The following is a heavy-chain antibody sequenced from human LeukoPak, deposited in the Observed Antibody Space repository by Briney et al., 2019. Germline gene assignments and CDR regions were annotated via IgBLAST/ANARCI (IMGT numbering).Heavy chain of an antibody. J-gene: IGHJ6*03. CDR2: IYTSGST. V-gene: IGHV4-4*02. D-gene: IGHD2-2*01. CDR1: GGSISSSNW. CDR3: ARAPIVVVPAAREDYYYMDV. Sequence: SGTLSLTCAVSGGSISSSNWWSWVRQPAGKGLEWIGRIYTSGSTNYNPSLKSRVTISVDTSKNQFSLKLSSVTAADTAVYYCARAPIVVVPAAREDYYYMDVWGKGTTVTVSS.